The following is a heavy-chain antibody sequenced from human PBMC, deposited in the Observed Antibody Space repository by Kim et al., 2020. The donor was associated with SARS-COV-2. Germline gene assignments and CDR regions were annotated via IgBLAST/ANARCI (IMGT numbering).Heavy chain of an antibody. CDR3: ARDRIAAAGTVYCYCMDV. CDR1: GFTFSSYA. CDR2: ISSSGSNI. D-gene: IGHD6-13*01. J-gene: IGHJ6*02. V-gene: IGHV3-21*05. Sequence: GGSLRLSCAASGFTFSSYAMHWVRQAPGKGLEWVAYISSSGSNIYYADSVKGRFTISRDNAKNSLYLQMNSLRAEDTAVYYCARDRIAAAGTVYCYCMDVWGQGTTVTVSS.